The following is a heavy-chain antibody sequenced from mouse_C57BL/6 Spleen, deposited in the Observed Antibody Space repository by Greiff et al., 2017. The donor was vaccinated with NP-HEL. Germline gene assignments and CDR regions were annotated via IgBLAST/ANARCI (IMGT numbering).Heavy chain of an antibody. J-gene: IGHJ1*03. CDR1: GYTFTGYW. V-gene: IGHV1-9*01. D-gene: IGHD1-1*01. Sequence: VQLQQSGAELMKPGASVKLSCKATGYTFTGYWIEWVKQRPGHGLEWIGEILPGSGSTNYNEKFKGKATFTADTSSNTAYMQLSSLTTEDSAIYYCARGATVVATDYWYFDVRGTGTTVTVSS. CDR2: ILPGSGST. CDR3: ARGATVVATDYWYFDV.